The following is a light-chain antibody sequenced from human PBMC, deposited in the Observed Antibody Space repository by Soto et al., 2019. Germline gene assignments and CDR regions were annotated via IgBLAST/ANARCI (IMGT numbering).Light chain of an antibody. CDR1: SSDVGGSNY. CDR2: EVI. CDR3: SSYTASNTVV. J-gene: IGLJ2*01. V-gene: IGLV2-14*01. Sequence: QSALTQPASVSGSPGQWITISCTGTSSDVGGSNYVSWYQQHPGKAPRLVIFEVINRPSGVSYRFSGSKSGNTASLTISGLQAGDDADYYCSSYTASNTVVFGGGTKLTVL.